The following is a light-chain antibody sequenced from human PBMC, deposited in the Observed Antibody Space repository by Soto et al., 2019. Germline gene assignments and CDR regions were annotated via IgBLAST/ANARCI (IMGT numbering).Light chain of an antibody. CDR1: QSVASY. CDR2: GAS. CDR3: QQCNEWPLIT. J-gene: IGKJ5*01. V-gene: IGKV3-15*01. Sequence: EIVMTQSPATLSVSPGERATLSCRASQSVASYLAWYQQKPGQAPRLLIYGASTRATGVPARFSGSGSGTEFTLPISSLQSEDLAVYYCQQCNEWPLITFGQGTRLEAK.